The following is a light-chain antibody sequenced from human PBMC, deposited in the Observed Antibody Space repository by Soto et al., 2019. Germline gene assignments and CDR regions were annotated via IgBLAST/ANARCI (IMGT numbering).Light chain of an antibody. Sequence: ALTQPPSASGSPGQSVTISCTGTSSDVGGYNYVSWYQQHPGKAPKLMIYEVSKRPSGVPDRFSGSKSGNTASLTVSGLQAEDEADYYCSSYAGSNNFVVFGGGTQLTVL. CDR3: SSYAGSNNFVV. CDR1: SSDVGGYNY. J-gene: IGLJ2*01. V-gene: IGLV2-8*01. CDR2: EVS.